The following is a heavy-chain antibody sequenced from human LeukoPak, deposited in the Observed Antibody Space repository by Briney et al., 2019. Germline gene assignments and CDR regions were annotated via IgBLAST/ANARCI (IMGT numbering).Heavy chain of an antibody. CDR2: IGTAGDT. CDR1: GFTFSSYD. J-gene: IGHJ4*02. Sequence: PGGSLRLSCAASGFTFSSYDMHWVRQATGKGLEWVSAIGTAGDTYYPGSVKGRFTISRENAKNSLYLQMNSLRAGDTAVYYCARDRTGDYVFDYWGQGTLVTVSS. D-gene: IGHD4-17*01. V-gene: IGHV3-13*01. CDR3: ARDRTGDYVFDY.